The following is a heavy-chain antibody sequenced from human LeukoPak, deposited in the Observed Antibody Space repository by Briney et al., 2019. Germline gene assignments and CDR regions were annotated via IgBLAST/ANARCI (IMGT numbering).Heavy chain of an antibody. Sequence: ASVKVSCKASGYTFTGYYMHWVRQAPGQGLEWMGIINPSGGSTSYAQKFQGRVTMTRDMSTSTVYMELSSLRSEDTAVYYCARDPLRYSYGSYYYYYYMDVWGKGTTVTVSS. D-gene: IGHD5-18*01. V-gene: IGHV1-46*01. CDR1: GYTFTGYY. CDR3: ARDPLRYSYGSYYYYYYMDV. CDR2: INPSGGST. J-gene: IGHJ6*03.